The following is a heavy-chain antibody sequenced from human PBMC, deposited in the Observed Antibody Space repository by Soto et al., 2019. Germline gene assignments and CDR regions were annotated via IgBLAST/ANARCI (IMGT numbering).Heavy chain of an antibody. CDR2: IYYSGST. Sequence: SETLSLTCTVSGGSISSGGYYWSWIRQHPGKGLEWIGYIYYSGSTYYNPSLKSRVTISVDTSKNQFSPKLSSVTAADTAVYYCARDQLRAARYYYYYYGMDVWGQGTTVTAP. J-gene: IGHJ6*02. D-gene: IGHD2-15*01. V-gene: IGHV4-31*03. CDR3: ARDQLRAARYYYYYYGMDV. CDR1: GGSISSGGYY.